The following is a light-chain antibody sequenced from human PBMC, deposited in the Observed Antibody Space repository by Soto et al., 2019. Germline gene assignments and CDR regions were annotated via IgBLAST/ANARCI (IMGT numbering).Light chain of an antibody. CDR2: AAS. V-gene: IGKV1-39*01. CDR3: QQSYSTPLT. J-gene: IGKJ4*01. CDR1: QSISTY. Sequence: DIQMTQSPSSLSASVGDRVTITCRASQSISTYLNWYQQKPGKAPNLLIYAASSLQSGVPSRFSGCGSGTDFTLTISSLQPEDFATYYCQQSYSTPLTFGGGTKVDIK.